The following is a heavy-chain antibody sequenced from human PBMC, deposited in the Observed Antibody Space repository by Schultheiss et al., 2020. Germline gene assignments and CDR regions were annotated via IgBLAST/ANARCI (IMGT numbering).Heavy chain of an antibody. CDR1: GFAFSSYV. CDR3: AKEPYGDYYYYGMDV. J-gene: IGHJ6*02. CDR2: IGTGGDT. Sequence: GESLKISCAASGFAFSSYVLHWVRRAPGKGPEWVSAIGTGGDTYYADSVMGRFTISRENAKNSLYLQMNSLRAEDTALYYCAKEPYGDYYYYGMDVWGQGTTVNGYS. V-gene: IGHV3-47*02. D-gene: IGHD4-17*01.